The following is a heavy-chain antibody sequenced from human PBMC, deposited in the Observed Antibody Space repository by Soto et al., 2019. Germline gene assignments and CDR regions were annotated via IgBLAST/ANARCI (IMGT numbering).Heavy chain of an antibody. CDR1: GYTFTNQP. CDR3: ARSVDP. Sequence: ASVKVSCKASGYTFTNQPIHWVRQAPGQSLEWMGRINAGNGNTEYSQKFQGRVTISRDTSASTAYMELSNLSSVTAADTAVYHCARSVDPWGQGTLVTVSS. CDR2: INAGNGNT. J-gene: IGHJ5*02. V-gene: IGHV1-3*01.